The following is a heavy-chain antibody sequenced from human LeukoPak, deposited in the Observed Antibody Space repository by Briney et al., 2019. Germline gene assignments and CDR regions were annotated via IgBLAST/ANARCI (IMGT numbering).Heavy chain of an antibody. D-gene: IGHD6-25*01. V-gene: IGHV3-23*01. CDR2: ISGGGGPT. CDR3: AKNSGSSWQYFFDY. J-gene: IGHJ4*02. CDR1: GFTFSNYA. Sequence: GGSLRLSCAASGFTFSNYAMICVRQAPGKGLEWVSAISGGGGPTYYADSVKGRFTISRDNSKNTLYLQMNSLRAEDATVYFCAKNSGSSWQYFFDYWAREPWSPSPQ.